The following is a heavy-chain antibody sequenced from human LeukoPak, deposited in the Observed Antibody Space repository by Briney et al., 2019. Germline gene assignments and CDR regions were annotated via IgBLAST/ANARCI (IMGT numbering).Heavy chain of an antibody. CDR2: IYNSGGA. Sequence: SETLSLTCTVSGGSISSFCWSWIRQPPGKGLEWMGHIYNSGGANYNPSLTSRVTISVDTSKNQFSLKLSSVTAADTAVYYCASGGGATGYFDYWGQGTLVTVSS. CDR3: ASGGGATGYFDY. J-gene: IGHJ4*02. V-gene: IGHV4-59*01. D-gene: IGHD1-26*01. CDR1: GGSISSFC.